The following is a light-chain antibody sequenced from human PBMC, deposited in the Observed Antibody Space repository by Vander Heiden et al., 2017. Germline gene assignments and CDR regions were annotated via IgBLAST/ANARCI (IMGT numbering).Light chain of an antibody. V-gene: IGLV3-25*03. Sequence: ELTQQHSVSVSPGQTARITCSGDALPKQYAYWYQQKPGQAPVLVIYKDSERPSGIPERFSGSSSGTTVTLTISGVQAEDEADYYCQSADSSGTYVFGTGTKVTVL. CDR1: ALPKQY. J-gene: IGLJ1*01. CDR2: KDS. CDR3: QSADSSGTYV.